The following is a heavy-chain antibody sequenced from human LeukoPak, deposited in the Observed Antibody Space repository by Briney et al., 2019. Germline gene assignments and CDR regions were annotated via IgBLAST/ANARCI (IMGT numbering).Heavy chain of an antibody. Sequence: SVKVSYKASGGTFSSYAISWVRQAPGQGLEWMGGIIPIFGTANYAQKLQGRVTMTTDTSTSTAYMELRSLRSDDTAVYYCARDSTGSWYDPVDYWGQGTLVTVSS. CDR2: IIPIFGTA. V-gene: IGHV1-69*05. CDR3: ARDSTGSWYDPVDY. CDR1: GGTFSSYA. J-gene: IGHJ4*02. D-gene: IGHD6-13*01.